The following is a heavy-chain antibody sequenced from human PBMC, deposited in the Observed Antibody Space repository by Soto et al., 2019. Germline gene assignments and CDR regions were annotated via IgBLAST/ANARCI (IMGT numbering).Heavy chain of an antibody. V-gene: IGHV4-59*01. Sequence: XETLSVTCTVSDGSISTYHWNWIRQPPGKGLDWIGDTYYNGYTNTDYNPSLKSRVTILVDPSKNQFSLKLTSVTAADTAVYYCGRDEEHTYGNVLGDWGPGTMVTVSS. D-gene: IGHD5-18*01. CDR3: GRDEEHTYGNVLGD. CDR2: TYYNGYTNT. J-gene: IGHJ4*02. CDR1: DGSISTYH.